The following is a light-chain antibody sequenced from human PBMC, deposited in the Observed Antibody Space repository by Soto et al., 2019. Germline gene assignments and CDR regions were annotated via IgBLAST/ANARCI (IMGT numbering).Light chain of an antibody. Sequence: DIPMTQSPSSLSASVGDRVTITCRASHPISNYLNWYQHRPGKAPKLLIYGASTLQSGVPSRFSGSESGTDFTPTITSLQPEDCATYYCQQTYATPITFGQGTRLEI. J-gene: IGKJ5*01. V-gene: IGKV1-39*01. CDR2: GAS. CDR1: HPISNY. CDR3: QQTYATPIT.